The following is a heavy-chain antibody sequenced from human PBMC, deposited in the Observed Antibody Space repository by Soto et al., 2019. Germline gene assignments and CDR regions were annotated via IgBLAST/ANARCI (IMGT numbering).Heavy chain of an antibody. CDR2: ISGSGGST. CDR1: GFTFSSYA. CDR3: AKGGPGDSGSSWSNFDY. V-gene: IGHV3-23*01. J-gene: IGHJ4*02. Sequence: GGSLRLSCAASGFTFSSYAMSWVRQAPGKGLEWVSAISGSGGSTYYADSVKGRFTISRDNSKNTLYLQMNSLRAEDTAVYYCAKGGPGDSGSSWSNFDYWGQGTLVTVSS. D-gene: IGHD6-13*01.